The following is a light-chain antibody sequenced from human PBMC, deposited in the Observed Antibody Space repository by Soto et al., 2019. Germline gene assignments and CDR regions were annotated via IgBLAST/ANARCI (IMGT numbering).Light chain of an antibody. CDR3: AAWDDSLNGWV. CDR1: SSNIGRNT. V-gene: IGLV1-44*01. CDR2: SNN. Sequence: QAVVTQPPSASGTPGQRVTISCSGSSSNIGRNTVNWYQQLPGTAPNLLIYSNNPRPSGVPDRFSCSKSGTSSSLAISGLQSDDEADYYCAAWDDSLNGWVFGGGTKLTVL. J-gene: IGLJ3*02.